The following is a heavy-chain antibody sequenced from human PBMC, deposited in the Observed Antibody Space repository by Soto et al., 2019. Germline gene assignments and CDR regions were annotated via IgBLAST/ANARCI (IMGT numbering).Heavy chain of an antibody. V-gene: IGHV1-24*01. CDR1: GYTLTELS. J-gene: IGHJ4*02. CDR3: ARGYCSGGSCYHAEY. D-gene: IGHD2-15*01. Sequence: ASVKVSCKVSGYTLTELSIHWVRQAPGKGLEWMGVFDPEDGETIYAQKFQGRVTLTADTSTSTVYMELSSLRSEDTAMFYCARGYCSGGSCYHAEYWGQGTLVTVSS. CDR2: FDPEDGET.